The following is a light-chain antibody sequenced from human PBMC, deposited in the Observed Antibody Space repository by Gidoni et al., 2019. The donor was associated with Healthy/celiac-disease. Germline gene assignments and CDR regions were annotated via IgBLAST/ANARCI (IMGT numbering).Light chain of an antibody. CDR1: QSISSY. Sequence: GDRVTITCRASQSISSYLNWYQQKPGKAPKLLIYAASSLQSGVPSRFSGSGSGTDFTLTISSLQPEDFATYYCQQSYSTPQSFGQGTKLEIK. CDR2: AAS. CDR3: QQSYSTPQS. V-gene: IGKV1-39*01. J-gene: IGKJ2*03.